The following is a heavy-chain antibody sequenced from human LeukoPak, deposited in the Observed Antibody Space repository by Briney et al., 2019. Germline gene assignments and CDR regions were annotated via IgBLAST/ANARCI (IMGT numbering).Heavy chain of an antibody. V-gene: IGHV4-39*07. CDR3: ARDTITMMGSFDY. CDR2: IYYSGST. D-gene: IGHD3-22*01. J-gene: IGHJ4*02. CDR1: GGSISSSSYY. Sequence: SETLSLTCTVSGGSISSSSYYWGWIRQPPGKGLEWIGSIYYSGSTYYNPSLKSRVTISVDTSKNQFSLKLSSVTAADTAVYYCARDTITMMGSFDYWGQGTLVTVSS.